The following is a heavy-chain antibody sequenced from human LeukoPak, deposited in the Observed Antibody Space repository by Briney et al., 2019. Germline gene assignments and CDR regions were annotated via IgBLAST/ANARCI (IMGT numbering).Heavy chain of an antibody. J-gene: IGHJ4*02. CDR2: ISYDGSNK. CDR1: GFTFNTYA. CDR3: AKATGSGYDLGIYYFDY. V-gene: IGHV3-30*04. D-gene: IGHD5-12*01. Sequence: GRSLRLSCAASGFTFNTYAMHWVRQAPGKGLEWVAVISYDGSNKYYADSLKGRFTISRDNSKSTLYLQMNSLSPEDTAVYYCAKATGSGYDLGIYYFDYWGLGTLATVSS.